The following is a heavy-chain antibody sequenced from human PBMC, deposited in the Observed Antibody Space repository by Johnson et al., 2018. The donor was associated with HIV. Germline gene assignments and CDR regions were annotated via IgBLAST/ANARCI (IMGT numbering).Heavy chain of an antibody. CDR2: ISSSGDII. J-gene: IGHJ3*02. CDR1: GFTFSDYY. CDR3: ARRTVTALCDS. V-gene: IGHV3-11*04. D-gene: IGHD4-17*01. Sequence: QMQLVESGGGLVKPGGSLRLSCAASGFTFSDYYMTWIRQAPGKGLEWLSFISSSGDIIRYADSVKGRFTISRDNAKNSLILQMNSLRDEDTAVYYCARRTVTALCDSWGQGTLVTVSS.